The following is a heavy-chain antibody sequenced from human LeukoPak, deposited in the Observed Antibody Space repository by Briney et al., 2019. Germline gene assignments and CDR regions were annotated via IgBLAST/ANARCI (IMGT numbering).Heavy chain of an antibody. CDR1: GFTFSSYA. J-gene: IGHJ6*03. D-gene: IGHD2-2*01. V-gene: IGHV3-30-3*01. CDR3: AKDVVVPAAHMDV. Sequence: GRSLRLSCAASGFTFSSYAMHWVRQAPGKGLEWVAVISFDGSNAYYADSVRGRFTISRDNSKDTLYLQVNSLRAEDTAVYYCAKDVVVPAAHMDVWGKGTTVTVSS. CDR2: ISFDGSNA.